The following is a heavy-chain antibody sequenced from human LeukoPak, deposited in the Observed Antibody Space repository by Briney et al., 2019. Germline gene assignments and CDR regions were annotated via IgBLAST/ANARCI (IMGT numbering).Heavy chain of an antibody. Sequence: PGRSLRLSCAASGFTFSSYGMHWVRQAPGKGLEWVAVIWYDGSNKYYADSVKGRFTISRDNSKNTLYLQMNSLRAEDTAVYYCARAGNYHYYYMDVWGKGTTVTVSS. D-gene: IGHD1-14*01. V-gene: IGHV3-33*01. CDR2: IWYDGSNK. J-gene: IGHJ6*03. CDR1: GFTFSSYG. CDR3: ARAGNYHYYYMDV.